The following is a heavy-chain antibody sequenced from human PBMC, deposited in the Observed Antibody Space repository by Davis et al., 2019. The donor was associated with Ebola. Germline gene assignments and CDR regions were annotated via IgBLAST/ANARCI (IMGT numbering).Heavy chain of an antibody. CDR3: ASLQGATFDY. J-gene: IGHJ4*02. CDR1: GFTFGDRP. Sequence: GESLKISCTASGFTFGDRPMSWVRQAPGKGLEWVANVNQDGSDQNSVDSVKGRFTILRDNSKNSVYLQMNSLKGEDTALYYCASLQGATFDYWGQGVLVTVSS. V-gene: IGHV3-7*01. D-gene: IGHD1-26*01. CDR2: VNQDGSDQ.